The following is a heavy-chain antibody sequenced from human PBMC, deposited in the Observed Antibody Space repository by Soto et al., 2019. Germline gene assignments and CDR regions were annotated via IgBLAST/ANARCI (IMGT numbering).Heavy chain of an antibody. J-gene: IGHJ6*02. CDR2: IIPIFGTA. D-gene: IGHD3-3*01. CDR3: ARKTMGVEYYSGMDV. CDR1: GGTFSSYA. V-gene: IGHV1-69*12. Sequence: QVQLVQSGAEVKKPGSSVKVSCKASGGTFSSYAIKWVRQAPGQGLEWMGGIIPIFGTANFAQKFQVRVTITADESTSTAYMELGSLRSEDTAVYYCARKTMGVEYYSGMDVWGQGTTVTVSS.